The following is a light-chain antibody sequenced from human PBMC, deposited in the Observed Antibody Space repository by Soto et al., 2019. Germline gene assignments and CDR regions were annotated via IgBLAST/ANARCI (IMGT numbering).Light chain of an antibody. CDR2: LGS. J-gene: IGKJ5*01. CDR1: QSLLHSNGYNY. V-gene: IGKV2-28*01. Sequence: DPVMTQSPLSLPFTPGEPASISCRSSQSLLHSNGYNYLDWYLQKPGQSPQLLIYLGSNRASGVPDRFSGSGSGTDFTLKISRVEAEDVGVYYCMQALQTPITFGQGTRLEIK. CDR3: MQALQTPIT.